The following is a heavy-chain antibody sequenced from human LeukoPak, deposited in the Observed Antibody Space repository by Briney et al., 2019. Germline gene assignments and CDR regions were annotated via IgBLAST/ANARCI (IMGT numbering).Heavy chain of an antibody. CDR1: GLTFSTFA. CDR3: ASPDAPRAVSHSGAWYYFDY. J-gene: IGHJ4*02. Sequence: GGSLRLSCAASGLTFSTFAMSWVRQGPGKGLEWVSVISASGDTTYYADSVKGRFTISRDNLKNTLFLQMNSLRDEDTAVYFCASPDAPRAVSHSGAWYYFDYWGQGTLVTVSS. V-gene: IGHV3-23*01. CDR2: ISASGDTT. D-gene: IGHD3-16*01.